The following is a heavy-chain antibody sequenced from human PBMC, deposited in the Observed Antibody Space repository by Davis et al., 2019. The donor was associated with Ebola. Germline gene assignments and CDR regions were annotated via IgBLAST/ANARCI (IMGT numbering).Heavy chain of an antibody. J-gene: IGHJ6*02. V-gene: IGHV3-21*01. CDR2: ISSSSSYI. CDR1: GFTFSSYS. Sequence: GASLKISCASSGFTFSSYSMNWVRQAPGKGLEWVSSISSSSSYIYYADSVKGRFTISRDNAKNSLYLQMNSRRAEDTAVYYCARGGTYCSGGSCYSYYYGMDVWGQGTTVTVSS. CDR3: ARGGTYCSGGSCYSYYYGMDV. D-gene: IGHD2-15*01.